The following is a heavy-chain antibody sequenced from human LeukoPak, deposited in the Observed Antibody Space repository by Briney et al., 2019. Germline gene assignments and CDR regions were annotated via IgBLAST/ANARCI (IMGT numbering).Heavy chain of an antibody. Sequence: GGSLRLSCAASGFSFSNSNMNWVRQAPGKGLEWVSFIRGSDSTTYYAESVKGRFTISRDNAKSSLYLQMNSLRVEDTAVYYCVKEGGDWEFDYWGQGTLVTVSS. CDR3: VKEGGDWEFDY. D-gene: IGHD3-16*01. V-gene: IGHV3-48*04. J-gene: IGHJ4*02. CDR1: GFSFSNSN. CDR2: IRGSDSTT.